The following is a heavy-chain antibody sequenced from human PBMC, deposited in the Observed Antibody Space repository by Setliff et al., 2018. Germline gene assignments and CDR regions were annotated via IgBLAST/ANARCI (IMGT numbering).Heavy chain of an antibody. J-gene: IGHJ6*03. Sequence: SETLSLTCTVSGGSISSGSYYWSWIRQPAGKGLEWIGHIYIGGSANYNPSLKSRVTMSIDTSKNQFSLKLNSVTAADMAVYYCAREQWLDPPGYYYMDVWAKGATVTVSS. V-gene: IGHV4-61*09. CDR2: IYIGGSA. CDR3: AREQWLDPPGYYYMDV. CDR1: GGSISSGSYY. D-gene: IGHD6-19*01.